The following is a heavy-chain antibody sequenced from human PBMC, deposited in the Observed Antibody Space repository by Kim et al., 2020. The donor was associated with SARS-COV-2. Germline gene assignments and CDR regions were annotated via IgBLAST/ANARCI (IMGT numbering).Heavy chain of an antibody. CDR2: ISRTGETT. V-gene: IGHV3-23*01. Sequence: GGSLRLSCAASGFTFSNYGMTWVRQAPGKRLEWVSAISRTGETTYYGDSVKGRFTISRDNFKNMLYLQMNSLRAEDTAVYFCATRPCTGGIWYPLENWGEGNLGTVSS. J-gene: IGHJ4*02. CDR1: GFTFSNYG. CDR3: ATRPCTGGIWYPLEN. D-gene: IGHD2-8*02.